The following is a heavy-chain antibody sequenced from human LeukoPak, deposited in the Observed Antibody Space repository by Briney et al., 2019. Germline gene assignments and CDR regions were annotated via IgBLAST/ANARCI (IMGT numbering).Heavy chain of an antibody. V-gene: IGHV3-66*01. Sequence: GGSLRLSCAASGFTFSSYWMSWVRQAPGKGLEWLSVIYSGGSTYYTDSVKGRFTTSRDNSKNTLYLQMNSLRAEDTAVYYCARDSPGQQCDWGQGTLVTVSS. CDR1: GFTFSSYW. CDR3: ARDSPGQQCD. J-gene: IGHJ4*02. CDR2: IYSGGST. D-gene: IGHD6-13*01.